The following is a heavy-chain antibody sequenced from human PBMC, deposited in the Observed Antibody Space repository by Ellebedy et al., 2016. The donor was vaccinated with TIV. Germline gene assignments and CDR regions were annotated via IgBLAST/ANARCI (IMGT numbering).Heavy chain of an antibody. CDR3: ASATQGFGEPTYYYYYMDV. V-gene: IGHV1-69*13. CDR2: IIPIFGTA. J-gene: IGHJ6*03. CDR1: GGTFSSYA. Sequence: SVKVSCXASGGTFSSYAISWVRQAPGQGLEWMGGIIPIFGTANYAQKFQGRVTITADESTSTAYMELSSLRSEDTAVYYCASATQGFGEPTYYYYYMDVWGKGTTVTVSS. D-gene: IGHD3-10*01.